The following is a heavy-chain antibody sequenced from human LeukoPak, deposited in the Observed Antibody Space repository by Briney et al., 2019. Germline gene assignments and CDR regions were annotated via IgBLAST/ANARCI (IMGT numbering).Heavy chain of an antibody. J-gene: IGHJ4*02. CDR1: SGSINSYY. CDR3: ARHGYTASHYFLDF. CDR2: IYTTGKT. Sequence: PSETLSLTCTVTSGSINSYYWGWVRQPAGRGLEWIGRIYTTGKTDYNPSLKSRLTMSVDTSKMQFSLNLTSVTAADTAIYFCARHGYTASHYFLDFWSQGKLVTVSS. D-gene: IGHD3-16*01. V-gene: IGHV4-4*07.